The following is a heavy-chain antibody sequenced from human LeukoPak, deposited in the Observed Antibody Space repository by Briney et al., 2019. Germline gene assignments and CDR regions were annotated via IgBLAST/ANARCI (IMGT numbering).Heavy chain of an antibody. V-gene: IGHV4-61*01. CDR2: IYYSGST. J-gene: IGHJ4*02. D-gene: IGHD3-10*01. Sequence: SETLSLTCNVSGGSVSSGSYYWSWIRQPPGKGLEWIGYIYYSGSTNYNPSLKSRVTISVDTSKNQFSLKLSSVTAADTAVYYCATSGSGSIGYFDYWGQGTLVTVSS. CDR3: ATSGSGSIGYFDY. CDR1: GGSVSSGSYY.